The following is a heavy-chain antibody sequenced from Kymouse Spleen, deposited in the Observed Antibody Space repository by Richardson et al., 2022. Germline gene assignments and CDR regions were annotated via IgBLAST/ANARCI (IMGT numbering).Heavy chain of an antibody. Sequence: EVQLVESGGGLVQPGRSLRLSCAASGFTFDDYAMHWVRQAPGKGLEWVSGISWNSGSIGYADSVKGRFTISRDNAKNSLYLQMNSLRAEDTALYYCAKERAAAGLYYYYGMDVWGQGTTVTVSS. CDR2: ISWNSGSI. J-gene: IGHJ6*02. CDR3: AKERAAAGLYYYYGMDV. V-gene: IGHV3-9*01. D-gene: IGHD6-13*01. CDR1: GFTFDDYA.